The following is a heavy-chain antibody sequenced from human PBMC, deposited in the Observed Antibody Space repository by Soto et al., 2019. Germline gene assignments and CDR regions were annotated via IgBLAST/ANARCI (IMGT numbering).Heavy chain of an antibody. V-gene: IGHV3-30*03. CDR2: MSNDGSDT. CDR1: GFIFSNNG. Sequence: QVQLVESGGGVVQPGRSLRLSCVGTGFIFSNNGMHWVHQTPGKGLEWVACMSNDGSDTFYADSVKGRFTISRDNSKNTLVLHMSNPRSEDTAMYYCTIVRVADSALDHWGQGTLVTVSS. CDR3: TIVRVADSALDH. D-gene: IGHD3-10*02. J-gene: IGHJ4*02.